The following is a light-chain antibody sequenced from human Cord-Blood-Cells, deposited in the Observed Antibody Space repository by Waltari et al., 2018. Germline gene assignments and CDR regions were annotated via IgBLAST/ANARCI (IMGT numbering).Light chain of an antibody. J-gene: IGLJ2*01. Sequence: SALPQPAFVSGCPGQSRTITCTGTSGDVGGYHYVSWYQQHPGKAPNRMIYDVSNRPSGVSNRFSGSKSGNTASLTISGLQAEDEADYYCSSYTSSSTLVFGGGTKLTVL. CDR3: SSYTSSSTLV. V-gene: IGLV2-14*01. CDR2: DVS. CDR1: SGDVGGYHY.